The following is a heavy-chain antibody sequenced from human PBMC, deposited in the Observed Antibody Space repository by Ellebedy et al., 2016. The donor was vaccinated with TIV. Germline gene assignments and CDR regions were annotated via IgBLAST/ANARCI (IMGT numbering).Heavy chain of an antibody. CDR3: ARLPAANAPFDY. J-gene: IGHJ4*02. Sequence: SETLSLXXTVSGGSISSGGYYWSWIHQHPGKGLEWIGYIYYSGSTYYNPSLKSRVTISVDTSKNQFSLKLSSVTAADTAVYYCARLPAANAPFDYWGQGTLVTVSS. V-gene: IGHV4-31*03. CDR2: IYYSGST. CDR1: GGSISSGGYY. D-gene: IGHD2-2*01.